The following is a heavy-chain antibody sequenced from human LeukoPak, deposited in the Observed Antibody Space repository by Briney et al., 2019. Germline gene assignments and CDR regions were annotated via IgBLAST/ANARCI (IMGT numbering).Heavy chain of an antibody. CDR3: ARGGVTTLDWFDP. J-gene: IGHJ5*02. CDR2: IIPMFATS. V-gene: IGHV1-69*13. CDR1: GGTFSRYA. D-gene: IGHD1-14*01. Sequence: SVKVSCKASGGTFSRYAFIWVRQAPGQGLEWMGGIIPMFATSTYAQKFQGRVTITSDESTSTAYMELSSLTSEDTAVYYCARGGVTTLDWFDPWGQGTLVTVSS.